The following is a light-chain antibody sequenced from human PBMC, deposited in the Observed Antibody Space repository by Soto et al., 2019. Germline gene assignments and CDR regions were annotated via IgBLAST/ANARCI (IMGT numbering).Light chain of an antibody. CDR1: SGHSSYI. Sequence: QLVLTQSSSASASLGSSVKLTCTLSSGHSSYIIAWHQQQPGKAPRYLMKLEGRGSYNKGSGVPDRFSGSSSGADRYLTISSLQFEDEADYYCETWNSNVWVFGGGTKLTVL. CDR2: LEGRGSY. J-gene: IGLJ3*02. CDR3: ETWNSNVWV. V-gene: IGLV4-60*02.